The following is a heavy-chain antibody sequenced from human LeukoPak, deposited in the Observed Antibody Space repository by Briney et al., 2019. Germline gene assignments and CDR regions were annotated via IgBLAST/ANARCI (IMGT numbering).Heavy chain of an antibody. CDR2: INQDGSEM. J-gene: IGHJ2*01. V-gene: IGHV3-7*01. CDR3: ARRQASMIGVRPPNWYFDL. D-gene: IGHD3-22*01. Sequence: PGGSLRLSCAASGFTFSNYWMSWVRQAPGKGLEWLSNINQDGSEMNYVDSVKGRFAISSDNAKNSLYLQINSLRADDKAVYYFARRQASMIGVRPPNWYFDLWGRGTLGTPSS. CDR1: GFTFSNYW.